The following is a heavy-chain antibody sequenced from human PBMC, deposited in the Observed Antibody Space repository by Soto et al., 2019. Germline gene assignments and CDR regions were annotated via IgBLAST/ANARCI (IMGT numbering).Heavy chain of an antibody. CDR3: TRVHMLAVPAASPWFDP. D-gene: IGHD2-2*01. CDR2: IKTDGSEK. CDR1: GFTLSSHW. Sequence: GGSLRLSCAASGFTLSSHWMSWFRRAGGKVLEWVANIKTDGSEKYYADSVKGRFTVSRDNTQNSVFLQMNSLRAEDTAVYYCTRVHMLAVPAASPWFDPWGQGTRVTVSA. J-gene: IGHJ5*02. V-gene: IGHV3-7*04.